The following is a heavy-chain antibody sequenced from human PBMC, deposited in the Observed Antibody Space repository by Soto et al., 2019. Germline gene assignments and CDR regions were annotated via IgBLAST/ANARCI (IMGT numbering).Heavy chain of an antibody. J-gene: IGHJ5*02. CDR3: ASPSTIAAADYWFDP. Sequence: SVKVSCKASGGTFSSYAISWVRQAPGQGLEWMGGIIPIFGTANYAQKFQGRVTITADESTSTAYMELSSLRSEDTAVYYCASPSTIAAADYWFDPWGQGTLVTVSS. CDR1: GGTFSSYA. D-gene: IGHD6-13*01. V-gene: IGHV1-69*13. CDR2: IIPIFGTA.